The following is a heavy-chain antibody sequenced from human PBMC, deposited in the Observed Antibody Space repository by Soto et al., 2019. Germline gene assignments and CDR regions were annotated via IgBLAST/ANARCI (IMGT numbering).Heavy chain of an antibody. V-gene: IGHV4-59*08. J-gene: IGHJ1*01. D-gene: IGHD2-15*01. CDR2: IYYSGST. Sequence: QVQLQESGPGLVKPSETLSLTCTVSGGSISSYYWSWIRQPPGKGLEWIGYIYYSGSTNYNPSLKXRXTXXVDRSKNQFSLKLSSVPAADTAVYYCARLLVAAGPREYFQHWGQGTLVTVSS. CDR3: ARLLVAAGPREYFQH. CDR1: GGSISSYY.